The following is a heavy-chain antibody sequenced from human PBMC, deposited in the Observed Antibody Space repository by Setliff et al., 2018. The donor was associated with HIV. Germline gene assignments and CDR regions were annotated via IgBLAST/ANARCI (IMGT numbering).Heavy chain of an antibody. V-gene: IGHV2-5*01. CDR3: VHRVVWGGLDV. CDR2: IHWNDAN. J-gene: IGHJ6*02. D-gene: IGHD2-8*02. Sequence: SGPTLVNPTQTLTLTCTFSGFSLTTSGVGVGWIRQPPGKAPEWLAVIHWNDANHYSPSLKTRLSITKDTSKNQMVLAMTNMDPVDTATYYCVHRVVWGGLDVWGQGTTVTVSS. CDR1: GFSLTTSGVG.